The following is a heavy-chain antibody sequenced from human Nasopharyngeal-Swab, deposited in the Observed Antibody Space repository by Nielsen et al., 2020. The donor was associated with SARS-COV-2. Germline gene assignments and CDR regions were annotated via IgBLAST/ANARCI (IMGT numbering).Heavy chain of an antibody. Sequence: GGPLRLSCSASGFTSSDYYLTWVRQPPGKGLQWVSHISLSGPTKYSADSVKGRFTISRDNARNKLLLQMSSLTADDTAIYYCAKAPAGVAVPLIDYWGQGTLVTVSS. V-gene: IGHV3-11*01. J-gene: IGHJ4*02. CDR3: AKAPAGVAVPLIDY. CDR2: ISLSGPTK. D-gene: IGHD3-3*01. CDR1: GFTSSDYY.